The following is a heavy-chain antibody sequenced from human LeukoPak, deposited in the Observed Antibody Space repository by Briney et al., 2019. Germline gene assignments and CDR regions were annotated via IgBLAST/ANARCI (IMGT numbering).Heavy chain of an antibody. V-gene: IGHV3-48*03. Sequence: GGSLRLSCAASGFTFSSYEMNWVRQAPGKGLEWVSYISSSGSSIYYADSVKGRFTISRDNAKNSLHLQMNSRTPEDTAVLYCPELGITMIGGVWGKGTTVTISS. CDR2: ISSSGSSI. CDR1: GFTFSSYE. D-gene: IGHD3-10*02. CDR3: PELGITMIGGV. J-gene: IGHJ6*04.